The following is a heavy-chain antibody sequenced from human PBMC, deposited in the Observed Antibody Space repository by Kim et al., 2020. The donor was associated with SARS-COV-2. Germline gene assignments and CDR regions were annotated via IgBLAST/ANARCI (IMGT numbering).Heavy chain of an antibody. J-gene: IGHJ4*02. CDR1: GFTFSSYS. Sequence: GGSLRLSCSASGFTFSSYSMNWVRQAPGKGLEWVASIGSNSDYMYYADSVKGRFTISRDNAKNSLFLQMNSLRAGDTAVYYCVTLGTYWGQGTQVTVSS. CDR2: IGSNSDYM. D-gene: IGHD7-27*01. V-gene: IGHV3-21*01. CDR3: VTLGTY.